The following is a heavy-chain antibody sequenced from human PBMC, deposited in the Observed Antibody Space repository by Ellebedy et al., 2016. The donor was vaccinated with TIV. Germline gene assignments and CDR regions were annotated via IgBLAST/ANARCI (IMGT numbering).Heavy chain of an antibody. CDR3: ARGSAEGRAFDY. J-gene: IGHJ4*02. CDR2: INAGTANT. D-gene: IGHD3-10*01. Sequence: AASVKVSCKASGYTFSTYAMHWVRQAPGHRLEWMGWINAGTANTKYSQKFQGRVTITRDTSASTTYMDLSSLTSEDTAVYYCARGSAEGRAFDYWGQGTLVTVSS. V-gene: IGHV1-3*01. CDR1: GYTFSTYA.